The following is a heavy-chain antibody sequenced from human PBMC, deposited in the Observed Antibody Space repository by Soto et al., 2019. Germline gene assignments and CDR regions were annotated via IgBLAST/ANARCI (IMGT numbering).Heavy chain of an antibody. CDR2: IYYSGST. D-gene: IGHD5-18*01. CDR3: ARDPDTAMGSDAFDI. CDR1: GGSISSYY. J-gene: IGHJ3*02. Sequence: SETLSLTCTVSGGSISSYYWSWIRQPPGKGLEWIGYIYYSGSTNYNPSLKSRVTISVDTSKNQFSLKLSSVTAADTAVYYCARDPDTAMGSDAFDIWGQGTMVTVSS. V-gene: IGHV4-59*01.